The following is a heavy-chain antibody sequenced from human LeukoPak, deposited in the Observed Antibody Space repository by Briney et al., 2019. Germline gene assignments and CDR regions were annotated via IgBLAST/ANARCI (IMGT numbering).Heavy chain of an antibody. J-gene: IGHJ3*02. CDR2: ISWNSGKI. D-gene: IGHD3-10*01. Sequence: PGGSLRLSCAASGFIFDDYAMHWVRQAPGKGLEWVSGISWNSGKIDYADSVKGRFTISRGNSKNTLYLQMNSLRAEDTAVYYCAREGGSGSPDAFDIWGQGTMVTVSS. V-gene: IGHV3-9*01. CDR1: GFIFDDYA. CDR3: AREGGSGSPDAFDI.